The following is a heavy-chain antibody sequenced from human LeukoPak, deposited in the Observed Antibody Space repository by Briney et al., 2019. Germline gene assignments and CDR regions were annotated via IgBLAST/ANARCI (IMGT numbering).Heavy chain of an antibody. CDR2: IIPIFGTA. CDR1: GGTFSSYA. Sequence: SVKVSCKASGGTFSSYAISWVRQAPGQGLEWIGGIIPIFGTANYAQKFQGRVTITADESTSTAYMELSSLRSEDTAVYYCARDRSTDSSGYYYFDYWGQGTLVTVSS. J-gene: IGHJ4*02. CDR3: ARDRSTDSSGYYYFDY. V-gene: IGHV1-69*01. D-gene: IGHD3-22*01.